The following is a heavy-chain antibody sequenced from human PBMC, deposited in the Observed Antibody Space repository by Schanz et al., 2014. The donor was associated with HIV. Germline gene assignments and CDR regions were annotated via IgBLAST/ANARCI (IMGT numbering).Heavy chain of an antibody. V-gene: IGHV3-30*18. D-gene: IGHD3-22*01. Sequence: QVQLVESGGGVVQPGRSLRLSCAASGFTFSSYGMHWVRQAPGKGLEWLAVISYDGRNKKFANSVKGRFTISRDNSKDTLYLQMRSLRAEDSAVYYCAKDRNWYDSRYRGKGNYYYYYGMDVWGQGTTVTVSS. CDR1: GFTFSSYG. J-gene: IGHJ6*02. CDR2: ISYDGRNK. CDR3: AKDRNWYDSRYRGKGNYYYYYGMDV.